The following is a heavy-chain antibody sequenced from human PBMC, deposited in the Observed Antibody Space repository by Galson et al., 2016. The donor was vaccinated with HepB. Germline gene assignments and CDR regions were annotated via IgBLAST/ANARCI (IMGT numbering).Heavy chain of an antibody. CDR3: ARDRASMAYFYGLDV. D-gene: IGHD2/OR15-2a*01. CDR1: GYTSTSYA. J-gene: IGHJ6*02. V-gene: IGHV1-3*01. CDR2: INAGNGKT. Sequence: SVKVSCKASGYTSTSYAMHWVRQAPGQRLEWMGWINAGNGKTKYSQNFQGRVTIIRDTSASTAYMELSSLRSEDTAVYYCARDRASMAYFYGLDVWGQGTTVTVSS.